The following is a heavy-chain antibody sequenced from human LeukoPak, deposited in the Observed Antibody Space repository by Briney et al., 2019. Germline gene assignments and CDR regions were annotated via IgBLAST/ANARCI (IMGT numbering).Heavy chain of an antibody. V-gene: IGHV1-2*02. J-gene: IGHJ6*03. D-gene: IGHD1-26*01. CDR2: INPNSGGT. CDR3: ARVGRSRGSLPNSYYYMDV. CDR1: GYTFTGYY. Sequence: SVKVSCKASGYTFTGYYMHWVRQAPGQGLEWMGWINPNSGGTNYAQKFQGRVTMTRDTSISTAYMELSRLRSDDTAVYYCARVGRSRGSLPNSYYYMDVWGKGTTVTVSS.